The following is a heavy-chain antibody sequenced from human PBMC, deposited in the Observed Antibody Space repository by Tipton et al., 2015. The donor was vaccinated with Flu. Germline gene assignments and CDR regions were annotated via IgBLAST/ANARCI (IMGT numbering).Heavy chain of an antibody. J-gene: IGHJ3*01. CDR2: IYPGDSDA. CDR3: ARKVYYDGTSLRGFDV. CDR1: RYSFTSYY. D-gene: IGHD4-23*01. Sequence: EVQLVQSGGEVKEPGESLKIYCKGSRYSFTSYYIAWVRQMPGRGLEWMGIIYPGDSDARYSPSFQGQVTISADESIRTAYLQWRSMKASESRMYYCARKVYYDGTSLRGFDVWGQEAMVRVFS. V-gene: IGHV5-51*01.